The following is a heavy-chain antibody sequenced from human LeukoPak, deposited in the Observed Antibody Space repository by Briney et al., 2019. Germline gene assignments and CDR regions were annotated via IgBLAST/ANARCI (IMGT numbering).Heavy chain of an antibody. CDR3: ARGPARSMVRGVTAYYFDY. D-gene: IGHD3-10*01. Sequence: ASVKVSCEASGYTFTSYDINWVRQATGQGLEWMGWMNPNSGNTGYAQKFQGRVTMTRNTSISTAYMELSSLRSEDTAVYYCARGPARSMVRGVTAYYFDYWGQGTLVTVSS. V-gene: IGHV1-8*01. J-gene: IGHJ4*02. CDR2: MNPNSGNT. CDR1: GYTFTSYD.